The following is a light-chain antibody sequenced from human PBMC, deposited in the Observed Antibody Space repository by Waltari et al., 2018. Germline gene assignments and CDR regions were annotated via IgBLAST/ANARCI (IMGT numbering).Light chain of an antibody. J-gene: IGKJ4*01. V-gene: IGKV1-8*01. Sequence: AIRITQSPSSLSASTGDRVTITCRASQGISSYLAWYHQKPGKAPKLLIYAASTLQSGVPSRFSGSGSGTDFTLTISCLQSEDFATYYCQQYYSYPHFFGGGTKVEIK. CDR3: QQYYSYPHF. CDR2: AAS. CDR1: QGISSY.